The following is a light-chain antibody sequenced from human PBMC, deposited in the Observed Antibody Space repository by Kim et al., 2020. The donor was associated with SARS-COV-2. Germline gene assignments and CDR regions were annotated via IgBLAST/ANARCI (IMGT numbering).Light chain of an antibody. J-gene: IGKJ2*01. CDR2: AAS. V-gene: IGKV1-33*01. CDR1: RELSSY. CDR3: QQYDNVPYT. Sequence: SAKVGNRVDTAGQARRELSSYLNRYQQKPGKAPEVLMHAASKLQAGVPARFSGSGAGTHFTFTVGSLQPEDIATYYCQQYDNVPYTFGQGTKLEI.